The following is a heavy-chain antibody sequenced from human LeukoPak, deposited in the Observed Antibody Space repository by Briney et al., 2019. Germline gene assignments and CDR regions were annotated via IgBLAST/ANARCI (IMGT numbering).Heavy chain of an antibody. CDR3: ARSFRPFNSATWFLSFDS. V-gene: IGHV3-23*01. CDR2: LSGDGVPT. J-gene: IGHJ4*02. D-gene: IGHD3-10*01. CDR1: GFRLRSIA. Sequence: PGGPLSLPFAASGFRLRSIARPGSPKAPGRGWEWFYSLSGDGVPTYHADAVKGRFTISRDNAKNTVYLEISILGAEDTAVYYCARSFRPFNSATWFLSFDSWGPGTLVTVSS.